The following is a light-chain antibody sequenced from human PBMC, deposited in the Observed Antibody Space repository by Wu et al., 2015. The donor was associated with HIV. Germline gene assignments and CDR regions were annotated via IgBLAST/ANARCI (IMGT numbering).Light chain of an antibody. CDR2: AAS. CDR1: QSVTSNF. J-gene: IGKJ5*01. V-gene: IGKV3-20*01. Sequence: DILLTQSPGTLSLSPGDRATLSCRASQSVTSNFLAWYQQKPGQAPRLLIYAASNRATGIPGRISGSGSGTLFTLTISRLEPEDSAVYFCQQYVSSPTFGQGTRLEIK. CDR3: QQYVSSPT.